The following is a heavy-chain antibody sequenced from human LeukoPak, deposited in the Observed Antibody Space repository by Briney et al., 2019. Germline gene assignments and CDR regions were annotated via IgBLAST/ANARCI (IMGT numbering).Heavy chain of an antibody. V-gene: IGHV4-4*07. J-gene: IGHJ4*02. CDR3: ARGPSYGDYGLFDY. D-gene: IGHD4-17*01. CDR1: GGSISSYYWSWASISSYY. CDR2: IYTSGST. Sequence: PSETLSLTCTVSGGSISSYYWSWASISSYYWSWIRQPAGKGLEWIGRIYTSGSTNYNPSLKSRVTMSLDTSKNQFSLKLSSVTAADTAVYYCARGPSYGDYGLFDYWGQGTLVTVSS.